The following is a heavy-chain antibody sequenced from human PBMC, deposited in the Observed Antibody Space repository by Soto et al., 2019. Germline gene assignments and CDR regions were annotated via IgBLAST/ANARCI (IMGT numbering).Heavy chain of an antibody. Sequence: QVQLVESGGGLVKPGGSLRLSCAASGFSFSDYYMSWIRQAPGKGLEWLSYISSSGSTIYYADSVKGRFTVSRDNAKDSLWLQVNSLRAEDTAVYYCARNGYCSRGACSYGVDVWGQGTTLTVSS. V-gene: IGHV3-11*01. CDR3: ARNGYCSRGACSYGVDV. J-gene: IGHJ6*02. CDR1: GFSFSDYY. D-gene: IGHD2-15*01. CDR2: ISSSGSTI.